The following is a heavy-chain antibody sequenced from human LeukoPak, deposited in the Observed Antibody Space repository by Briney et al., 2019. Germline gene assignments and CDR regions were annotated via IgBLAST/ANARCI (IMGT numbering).Heavy chain of an antibody. CDR1: GGTFSSYA. J-gene: IGHJ4*02. CDR3: ARDGPYYDFWSGYWGVPGHFDY. CDR2: IIPIFGTA. V-gene: IGHV1-69*13. Sequence: ASVKVSCKASGGTFSSYAISWVRQAPGQGLEWMGGIIPIFGTANYAQKFQGRVTITADESTSTAYMELSSLRSEDTAVYYCARDGPYYDFWSGYWGVPGHFDYWGQGTLVTVSS. D-gene: IGHD3-3*01.